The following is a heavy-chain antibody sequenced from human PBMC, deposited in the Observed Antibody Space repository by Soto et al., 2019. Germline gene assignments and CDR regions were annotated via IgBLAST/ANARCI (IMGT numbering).Heavy chain of an antibody. J-gene: IGHJ4*02. Sequence: EVQLVESGGGLVKPGGSLRLSCAASGFTFSNAWMSWVRQAPGKGLEWVGRIKSKTDGGTTDYAAPVKGRFTISRDDSKNTLYLQMNSLKTEDTAVYYCTTGGYYDYVWGSYRPHYFDYWGQGTLVTVSS. CDR2: IKSKTDGGTT. CDR1: GFTFSNAW. D-gene: IGHD3-16*02. CDR3: TTGGYYDYVWGSYRPHYFDY. V-gene: IGHV3-15*01.